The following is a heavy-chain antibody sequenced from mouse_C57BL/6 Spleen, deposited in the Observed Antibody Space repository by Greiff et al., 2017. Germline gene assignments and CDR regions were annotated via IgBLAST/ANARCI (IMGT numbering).Heavy chain of an antibody. CDR2: INPNNGGT. CDR1: GYTFTDYN. CDR3: ARAGGATMVSFDY. J-gene: IGHJ2*01. D-gene: IGHD2-2*01. V-gene: IGHV1-22*01. Sequence: EVKLQESGPELVKPGASVKMSCKASGYTFTDYNMHWVKQSHGKSLEWIGYINPNNGGTSYNQKFKGKATLTVNKSSSTAYMELRSLTSEDSAVYYCARAGGATMVSFDYWGQGTTLTVSS.